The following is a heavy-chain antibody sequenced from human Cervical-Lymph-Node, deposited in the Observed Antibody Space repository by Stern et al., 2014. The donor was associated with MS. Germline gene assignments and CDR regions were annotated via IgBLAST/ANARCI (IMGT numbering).Heavy chain of an antibody. D-gene: IGHD1-26*01. CDR3: ARDESSGSYFRGGYYFDY. CDR2: ISAYNGNT. J-gene: IGHJ4*02. CDR1: GYTFTSYG. Sequence: VQLVESGAEVKKPGASVKVSCKASGYTFTSYGISWVRQAPGQGLERMGWISAYNGNTNYAQKLQGRVTMTTDTSTSTAYMELRSLRSDDTAVYYCARDESSGSYFRGGYYFDYWGQGTLVTVSS. V-gene: IGHV1-18*01.